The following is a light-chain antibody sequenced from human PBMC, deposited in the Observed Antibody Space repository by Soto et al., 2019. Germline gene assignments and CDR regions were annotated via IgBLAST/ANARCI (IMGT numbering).Light chain of an antibody. CDR1: QSISNW. V-gene: IGKV1-5*03. J-gene: IGKJ2*01. CDR3: QQYNTHPYT. Sequence: DIQMTQSPSTLSASIGDRVTITCRASQSISNWLAWYQQKPGKAPSLLIYKASSLESGVPSRFSGSGSGTEFTLTISSLQPDDFATYYCQQYNTHPYTFGQGTKLEIK. CDR2: KAS.